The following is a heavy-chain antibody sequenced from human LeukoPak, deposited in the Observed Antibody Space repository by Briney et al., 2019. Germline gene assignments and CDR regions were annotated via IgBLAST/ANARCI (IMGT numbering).Heavy chain of an antibody. J-gene: IGHJ3*02. CDR3: ARSLEWDPDAFDI. V-gene: IGHV4-59*12. CDR1: GGSINNYY. Sequence: SETLSLTCTVSGGSINNYYWSWIRQPPGKGLEWIGYIYYSGSTNYNPSLKSRVTISVDTSKNQFSLKLSSVTAADTAVYYCARSLEWDPDAFDIWGQGTMVTVSS. D-gene: IGHD1-26*01. CDR2: IYYSGST.